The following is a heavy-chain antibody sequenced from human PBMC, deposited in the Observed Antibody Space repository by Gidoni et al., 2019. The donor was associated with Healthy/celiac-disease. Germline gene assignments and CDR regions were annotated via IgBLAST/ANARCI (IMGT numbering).Heavy chain of an antibody. Sequence: EVQLVESGGGLVKPGRSLRLSCTASGFTFGAYAMSWFRQAPGKGLEWVGFSRSKAYGGTTEYAASVKGRFTISRDDSKSIAYLQMNSLKTEDTAVYYCTRDGGYYGSGSFDYWGQGTLVTVSS. CDR3: TRDGGYYGSGSFDY. CDR2: SRSKAYGGTT. D-gene: IGHD3-10*01. V-gene: IGHV3-49*05. J-gene: IGHJ4*02. CDR1: GFTFGAYA.